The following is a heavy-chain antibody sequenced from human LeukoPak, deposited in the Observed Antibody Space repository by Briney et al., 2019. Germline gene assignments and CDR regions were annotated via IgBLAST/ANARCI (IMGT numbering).Heavy chain of an antibody. CDR1: GYTFTSYG. V-gene: IGHV1-18*01. CDR3: ARGAQWLGTQNYYYYYYMDV. Sequence: ASVKVSCKASGYTFTSYGISWVRQAPGQGLEWMGWISAYNGNTNYAQKLQGRVTMTTDTSTSTAYMELRSLRSDDTAVYYCARGAQWLGTQNYYYYYYMDVWGKGTTVTVSS. D-gene: IGHD6-19*01. CDR2: ISAYNGNT. J-gene: IGHJ6*03.